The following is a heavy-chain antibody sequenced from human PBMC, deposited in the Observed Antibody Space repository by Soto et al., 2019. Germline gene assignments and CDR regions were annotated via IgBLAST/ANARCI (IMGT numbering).Heavy chain of an antibody. D-gene: IGHD2-21*01. CDR3: AKSLLGGWFDYYYYGMDV. CDR1: GFTFSSYA. V-gene: IGHV3-23*01. Sequence: PGGSLRLSCAASGFTFSSYAMSWVRQAPGKXLEWVSAISGSGGSTYYADSVKGRFTISRDNSKNTLYLQMNSLRAEDTAVYYCAKSLLGGWFDYYYYGMDVWGQGTTVTVSS. J-gene: IGHJ6*02. CDR2: ISGSGGST.